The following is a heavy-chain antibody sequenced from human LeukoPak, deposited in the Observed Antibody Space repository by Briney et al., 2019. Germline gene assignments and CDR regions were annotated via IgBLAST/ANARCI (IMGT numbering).Heavy chain of an antibody. V-gene: IGHV3-21*01. D-gene: IGHD3-3*01. CDR2: ISSSSSYI. Sequence: GGSLRLSCAASGFTFSSYSMNWVRQAPGKGLEWVSSISSSSSYIYYADSVKGRFTISRDNAKNSLYLQMNSLRAEDTAVYYCARDGLRFLEWLSTFDIWGQGTMVTVSS. CDR3: ARDGLRFLEWLSTFDI. CDR1: GFTFSSYS. J-gene: IGHJ3*02.